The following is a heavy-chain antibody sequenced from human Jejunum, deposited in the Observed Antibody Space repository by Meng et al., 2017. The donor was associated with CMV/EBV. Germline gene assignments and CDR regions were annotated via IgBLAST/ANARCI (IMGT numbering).Heavy chain of an antibody. CDR3: ARDLSRGSSYEEPS. D-gene: IGHD5-18*01. J-gene: IGHJ5*02. CDR2: ITGPGTTI. Sequence: SGFPFSAYYMAWVRQAPGKGLEWVSYITGPGTTINYADSVRGRFTVSRDNTKNSLYLQMNSLRADDTAVYYCARDLSRGSSYEEPSWGQGTLVTVSS. V-gene: IGHV3-11*01. CDR1: GFPFSAYY.